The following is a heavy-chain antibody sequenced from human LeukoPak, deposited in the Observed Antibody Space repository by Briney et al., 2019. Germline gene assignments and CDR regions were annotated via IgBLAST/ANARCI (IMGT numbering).Heavy chain of an antibody. V-gene: IGHV1-69*13. Sequence: SVKVSCKASGGTFKNFALNWVRQAPGQGLEWMGAIIPLFGAANYAQKFQGRVTITADESMTTAYMDLTSLTSEDTAVYYCARQMTSGYDPRPDYREFVAFDHWGQGTLVTVSS. CDR3: ARQMTSGYDPRPDYREFVAFDH. J-gene: IGHJ4*02. D-gene: IGHD5-12*01. CDR2: IIPLFGAA. CDR1: GGTFKNFA.